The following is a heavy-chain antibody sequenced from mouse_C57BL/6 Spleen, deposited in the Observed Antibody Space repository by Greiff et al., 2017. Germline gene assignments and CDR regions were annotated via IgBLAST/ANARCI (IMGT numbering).Heavy chain of an antibody. CDR1: GYTFTSYW. Sequence: QVQLQQSGAELVMPGASVKLSCKASGYTFTSYWMHWVKQRPGQGLEWIGEIDPSDSYTNYNQKFKGKATLTVDTSSSTAYMQLSSLTSEDSAVYYCAREGTGVFDYWGQGTTLTVSS. CDR2: IDPSDSYT. J-gene: IGHJ2*01. V-gene: IGHV1-69*01. D-gene: IGHD4-1*01. CDR3: AREGTGVFDY.